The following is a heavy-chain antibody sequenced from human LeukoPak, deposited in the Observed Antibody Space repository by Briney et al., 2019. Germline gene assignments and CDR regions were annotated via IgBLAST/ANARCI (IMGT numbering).Heavy chain of an antibody. CDR3: ARAADEGRFDP. D-gene: IGHD6-13*01. V-gene: IGHV1-69*04. J-gene: IGHJ5*02. Sequence: VASVKVFCKASGGAFISYGISWVRQAPGQGLEWMVRLSTNSRIPNYAQNFKGRVTISADKSTSTAYMELRSLRCEDSAVYYCARAADEGRFDPWGQGTLVTVSS. CDR1: GGAFISYG. CDR2: LSTNSRIP.